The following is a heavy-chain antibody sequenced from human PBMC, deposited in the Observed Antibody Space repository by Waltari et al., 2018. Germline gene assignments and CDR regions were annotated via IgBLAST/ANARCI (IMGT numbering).Heavy chain of an antibody. D-gene: IGHD4-17*01. Sequence: QLQLQESGPGLVKPSETLSLTCTVSGGSISSSSYYWGWIRQPPGKGLEWIGSIYYRGSTYYSPSLKSRVTISVDTSKNQFSLKLSSVTAADTAVYYCARHETYRAVTTDYWGQGTLVTVSS. CDR2: IYYRGST. CDR3: ARHETYRAVTTDY. V-gene: IGHV4-39*07. J-gene: IGHJ4*02. CDR1: GGSISSSSYY.